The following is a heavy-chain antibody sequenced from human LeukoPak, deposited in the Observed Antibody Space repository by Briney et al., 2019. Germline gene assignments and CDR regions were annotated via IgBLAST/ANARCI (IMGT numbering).Heavy chain of an antibody. CDR3: ARSWEYYDSSGYQGDSGFDY. Sequence: SETLSLTCTVSGGSISSGDYYWSWIRQPPGEGLEWIGYIYYSGTTYYNPSLKSRLTISVDTSKNQFYLKLSSVTAADTAVYYCARSWEYYDSSGYQGDSGFDYWGQGTLVTVSS. CDR2: IYYSGTT. V-gene: IGHV4-30-4*08. CDR1: GGSISSGDYY. D-gene: IGHD3-22*01. J-gene: IGHJ4*02.